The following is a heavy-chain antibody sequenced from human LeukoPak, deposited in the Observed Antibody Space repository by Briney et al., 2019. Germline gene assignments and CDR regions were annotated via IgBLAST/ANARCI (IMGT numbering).Heavy chain of an antibody. CDR2: IYSGGST. V-gene: IGHV3-66*04. CDR1: GFTVSSNY. CDR3: ARLWGSIWAFDI. Sequence: PGGSLRLSCAASGFTVSSNYMRWVRQAPGKGLEWVSVIYSGGSTYYADSVKGRFTIFRDNSKNTLYLQMSSLRAEDTALYYCARLWGSIWAFDIWGQGTMVTVSS. J-gene: IGHJ3*02. D-gene: IGHD7-27*01.